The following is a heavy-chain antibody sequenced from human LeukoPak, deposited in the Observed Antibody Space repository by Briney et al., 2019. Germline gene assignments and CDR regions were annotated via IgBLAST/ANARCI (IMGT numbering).Heavy chain of an antibody. V-gene: IGHV1-2*02. J-gene: IGHJ5*02. CDR2: INPNSGGT. Sequence: ASVKVSCKASGYTFTGYYMHWVRQAPGQGLEWMGWINPNSGGTNYAQKFQGRATMTRDTSISTAYMELSRLRSDDTAVYYCARDMETYSSSSPWFDPWGQGTLVAVSS. CDR3: ARDMETYSSSSPWFDP. D-gene: IGHD6-6*01. CDR1: GYTFTGYY.